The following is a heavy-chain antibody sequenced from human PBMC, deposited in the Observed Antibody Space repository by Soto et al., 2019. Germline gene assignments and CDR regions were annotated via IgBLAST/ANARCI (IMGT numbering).Heavy chain of an antibody. D-gene: IGHD2-8*01. J-gene: IGHJ3*02. Sequence: EVQLLESGGGLVQPGGSLRLSCAASGFTFSSYAMSWVRQAPGKGLEWVSAISGSGGSTYYADSVKGRFTISRDNSKNTLYLQMNSLRAEDTAVYYCAKERGPIVLMVYARPSAFDIWGQGTMVTVSS. V-gene: IGHV3-23*01. CDR3: AKERGPIVLMVYARPSAFDI. CDR1: GFTFSSYA. CDR2: ISGSGGST.